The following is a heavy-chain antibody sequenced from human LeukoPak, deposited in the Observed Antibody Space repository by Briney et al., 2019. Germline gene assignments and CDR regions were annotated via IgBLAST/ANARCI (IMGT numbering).Heavy chain of an antibody. V-gene: IGHV4-4*02. Sequence: GSLRLSCAASGFTFRRYSMNWVRQPPGKGLEWIGEIYHSGSPNYNPSLKSRVTISVDKSRNHFSLNLSSVTAADTAVYYCARVNINNWHSCDYWGQGTLVTVSS. CDR3: ARVNINNWHSCDY. J-gene: IGHJ4*02. D-gene: IGHD1-1*01. CDR2: IYHSGSP. CDR1: GFTFRRYSM.